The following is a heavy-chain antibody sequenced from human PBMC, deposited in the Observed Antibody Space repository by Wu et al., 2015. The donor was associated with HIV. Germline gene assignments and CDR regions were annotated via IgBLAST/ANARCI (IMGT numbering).Heavy chain of an antibody. V-gene: IGHV1-69*04. Sequence: QVHLVQSGAEVKKPGSSVKVSCKTSGDTFNFYALNWVRQAPGQGLEWMGRIVPILGITSYAQIFQGRFTMTADRFTNTAYMELSSLRSDDTAVYYCATERTVAITHFDSWDQGTLVTVSS. CDR1: GDTFNFYA. CDR2: IVPILGIT. CDR3: ATERTVAITHFDS. J-gene: IGHJ4*02. D-gene: IGHD5-12*01.